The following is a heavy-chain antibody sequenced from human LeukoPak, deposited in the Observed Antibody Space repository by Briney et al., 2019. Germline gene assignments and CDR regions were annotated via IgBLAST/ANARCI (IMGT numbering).Heavy chain of an antibody. Sequence: ASVKVSCKASGYTFTGYYMHWVRQAPGQGLEWMGWINPNSGGTNYAQKFQGRVTMTRDTSISTAHMELSRLRSDDTAVYYCARVPILPAEEPPTAGMDVWGQGTTVTVSS. CDR2: INPNSGGT. D-gene: IGHD1-14*01. V-gene: IGHV1-2*02. CDR3: ARVPILPAEEPPTAGMDV. J-gene: IGHJ6*02. CDR1: GYTFTGYY.